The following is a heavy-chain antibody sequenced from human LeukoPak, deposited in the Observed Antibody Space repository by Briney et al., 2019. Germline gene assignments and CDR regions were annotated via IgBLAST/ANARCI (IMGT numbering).Heavy chain of an antibody. CDR2: IHQDGGEK. CDR3: ANNVGHYSHN. CDR1: GFTFSDYW. J-gene: IGHJ4*02. V-gene: IGHV3-7*05. D-gene: IGHD2-15*01. Sequence: QTGGSLRLSCVASGFTFSDYWMAWVRQAPGKGLEWVASIHQDGGEKHSVDSGRFSVSRDNANNSLYLQMNSLRDEDAAVYYCANNVGHYSHNWGQGTLVTVSS.